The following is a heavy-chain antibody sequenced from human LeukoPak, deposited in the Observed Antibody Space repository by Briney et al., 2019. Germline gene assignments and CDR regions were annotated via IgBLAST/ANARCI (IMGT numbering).Heavy chain of an antibody. Sequence: GGSLRLSCAASGLIFSNYWMTWVRQAPGKGLEWVANINLDGSQKYDVDSVKGRFTISRDNAENSLYLQMNSLRAEDTALYYCARKRPNYFDYWGQGTLVTVSS. CDR1: GLIFSNYW. J-gene: IGHJ4*02. CDR3: ARKRPNYFDY. CDR2: INLDGSQK. V-gene: IGHV3-7*01.